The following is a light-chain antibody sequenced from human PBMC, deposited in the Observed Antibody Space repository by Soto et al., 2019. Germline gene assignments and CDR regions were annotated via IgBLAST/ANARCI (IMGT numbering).Light chain of an antibody. CDR1: QSFLYSSNNKNY. CDR3: QQYYSSPLT. Sequence: DILMTQSPDSLAVSLGERAAINCKSSQSFLYSSNNKNYLAWYQQKPGQPPKLLIYWASTRESGVPDRFSGSGSGTDFTLTISSLQAEDVAAYYCQQYYSSPLTFGGGTKVDNK. CDR2: WAS. V-gene: IGKV4-1*01. J-gene: IGKJ4*01.